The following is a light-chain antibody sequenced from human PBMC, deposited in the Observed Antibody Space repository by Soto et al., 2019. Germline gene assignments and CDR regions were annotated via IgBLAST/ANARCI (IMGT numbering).Light chain of an antibody. CDR3: QQYANWPWT. CDR2: GAS. CDR1: QNIISN. Sequence: EVGRTQSPATLSVSPAERVTLSCRASQNIISNLAWYQQKPGQAPRLLIYGASRRATGFPARFSGSGSGTDFTLTISSLQSEDFAVYYCQQYANWPWTFGQGTKVDI. V-gene: IGKV3-15*01. J-gene: IGKJ1*01.